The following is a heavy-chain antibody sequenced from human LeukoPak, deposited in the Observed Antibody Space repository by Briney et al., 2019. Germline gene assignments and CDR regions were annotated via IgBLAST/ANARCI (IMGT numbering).Heavy chain of an antibody. CDR3: AKAPYFNSHYLGDS. CDR2: LSDSGIGT. J-gene: IGHJ4*02. D-gene: IGHD3-16*01. CDR1: GFTFSNFA. Sequence: TGGSLRLSCAASGFTFSNFAMSWVRQAPGRGLEWVSSLSDSGIGTFYADSVKGRFTISRDTSKNTLFLQMNSLRAGDTAVYYCAKAPYFNSHYLGDSWGPGALVTVSS. V-gene: IGHV3-23*01.